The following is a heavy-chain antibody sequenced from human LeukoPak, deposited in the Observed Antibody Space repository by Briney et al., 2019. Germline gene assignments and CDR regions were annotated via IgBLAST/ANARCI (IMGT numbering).Heavy chain of an antibody. CDR2: ISGSGGST. D-gene: IGHD3-22*01. J-gene: IGHJ4*02. CDR3: AKDPGTSYYYDRSGYGG. CDR1: GFTFSSYA. Sequence: PGGSLRLSCAASGFTFSSYAMSWVRQAPGKGVEWVSAISGSGGSTYYADSVKGRFTISRDNSKNTLYLQMNSLRAEDTAVYYCAKDPGTSYYYDRSGYGGWGQGTLVTVSS. V-gene: IGHV3-23*01.